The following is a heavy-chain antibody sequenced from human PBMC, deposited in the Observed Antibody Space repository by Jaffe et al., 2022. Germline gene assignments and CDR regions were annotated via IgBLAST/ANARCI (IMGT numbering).Heavy chain of an antibody. J-gene: IGHJ6*03. Sequence: QVQLQQWGAGLLKPSETLSLTCAVYGGSFSGYYWSWIRQPPGKGLEWIGEINHSGSTNYNPSLKSRVTISVDTSKNQFSLKLSSVTAADTAVYYCARGRPYYDFWSGGYSYYYMDVWGKGTTVTVSS. V-gene: IGHV4-34*01. CDR1: GGSFSGYY. CDR3: ARGRPYYDFWSGGYSYYYMDV. D-gene: IGHD3-3*01. CDR2: INHSGST.